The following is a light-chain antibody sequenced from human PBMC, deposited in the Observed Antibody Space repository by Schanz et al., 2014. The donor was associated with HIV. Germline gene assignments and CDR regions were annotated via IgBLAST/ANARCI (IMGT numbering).Light chain of an antibody. CDR2: ANT. J-gene: IGLJ3*02. Sequence: QSVLAQPPSVSGAPGQSVTISCTGTRSNIGTGFDVHWYQLLPGTAPKVLIFANTHRPSGVPDRFSGSKSGTSASLAITGLQAEDEADYYCSSYAGTNNLWLFGGGSKLTVL. CDR1: RSNIGTGFD. V-gene: IGLV1-40*01. CDR3: SSYAGTNNLWL.